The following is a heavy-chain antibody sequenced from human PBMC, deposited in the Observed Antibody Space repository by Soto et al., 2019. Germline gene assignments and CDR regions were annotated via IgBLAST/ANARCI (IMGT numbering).Heavy chain of an antibody. D-gene: IGHD3-10*01. J-gene: IGHJ3*01. CDR1: GFSSSNYE. Sequence: EVQLAESGGGLVQPGGSLRLSCTASGFSSSNYEMNWIRQAPGKGLEWVSHISTTGTSPYYADSVRGRFTVSRDTANNSIYLQMNSLRAEDTALYYCARDGHRGPSDAFDVWGQGTMVTVS. V-gene: IGHV3-48*03. CDR2: ISTTGTSP. CDR3: ARDGHRGPSDAFDV.